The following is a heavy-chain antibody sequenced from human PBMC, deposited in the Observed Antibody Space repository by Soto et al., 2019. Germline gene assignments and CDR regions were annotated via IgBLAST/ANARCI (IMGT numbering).Heavy chain of an antibody. CDR1: GDSMTSFY. Sequence: QVQLHESGPGLLKPSETLSLICTVSGDSMTSFYWTWIRQPPGKDLEWIGQIYYSGSTTYNPSLKSRVTISIDKSKNQFSLRLTSLTAADTAVYYCARAGQTVRIFDYWGQGALVAVSS. CDR3: ARAGQTVRIFDY. D-gene: IGHD3-9*01. CDR2: IYYSGST. J-gene: IGHJ4*02. V-gene: IGHV4-59*01.